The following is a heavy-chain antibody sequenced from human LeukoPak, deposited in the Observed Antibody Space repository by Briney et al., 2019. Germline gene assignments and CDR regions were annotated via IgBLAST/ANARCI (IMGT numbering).Heavy chain of an antibody. V-gene: IGHV1-18*01. CDR3: ARVGYGDYYYYGMDA. Sequence: ASVKVSCKASGYTFTSYGISWVRRAPGQGLEWMGWISAYNGNTNYAQKLQGRVTMTTDTSTSTAYMELRSLRSDDTAVYYCARVGYGDYYYYGMDAWGQGTTVTVSS. D-gene: IGHD4-17*01. J-gene: IGHJ6*02. CDR2: ISAYNGNT. CDR1: GYTFTSYG.